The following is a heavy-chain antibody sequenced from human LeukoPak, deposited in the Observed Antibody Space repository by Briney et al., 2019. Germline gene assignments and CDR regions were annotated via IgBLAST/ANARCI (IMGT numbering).Heavy chain of an antibody. D-gene: IGHD3-10*01. Sequence: GASVKVSCKASGYTFTGYYMHWVRQAPGQGLEWMGWINPNSGGTNYAQKFQGRVTMTRDTSISTAYMELSRLRSDDTAVYYCARAVKTLDGSGSYVYWGQGTLVTVSS. CDR2: INPNSGGT. V-gene: IGHV1-2*02. CDR1: GYTFTGYY. J-gene: IGHJ4*02. CDR3: ARAVKTLDGSGSYVY.